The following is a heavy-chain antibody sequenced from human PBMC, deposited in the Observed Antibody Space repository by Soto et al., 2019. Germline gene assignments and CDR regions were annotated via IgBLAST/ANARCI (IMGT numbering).Heavy chain of an antibody. J-gene: IGHJ4*02. D-gene: IGHD1-1*01. Sequence: SETLSLTCNVSGFSISRGYYWSWVRQPPGKGLEWIGSIYPSVSSYHNPSLESRLTLSIDTSKNQFTLKLASVTAADTALYYCAREKVGTTFFDNWGQGTQVTVSS. CDR3: AREKVGTTFFDN. CDR2: IYPSVSS. V-gene: IGHV4-38-2*02. CDR1: GFSISRGYY.